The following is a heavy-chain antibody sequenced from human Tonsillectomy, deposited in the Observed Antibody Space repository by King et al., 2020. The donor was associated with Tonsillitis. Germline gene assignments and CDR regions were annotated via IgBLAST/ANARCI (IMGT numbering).Heavy chain of an antibody. Sequence: VQLVESGGGVVQPGRSLRLSCAASGFTFSSYGMHWVRQAPGKGLEWVAVIWYDGSYKYYADSVKGRITISRDNSKNTLYLQMHSLRGDDTAIYYCARDRSYMAIGGFDLWGPGTLVTVSS. CDR1: GFTFSSYG. CDR3: ARDRSYMAIGGFDL. J-gene: IGHJ2*01. CDR2: IWYDGSYK. D-gene: IGHD3-3*01. V-gene: IGHV3-33*08.